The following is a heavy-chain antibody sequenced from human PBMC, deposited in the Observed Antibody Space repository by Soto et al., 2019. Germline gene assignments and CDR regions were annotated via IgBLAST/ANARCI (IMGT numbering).Heavy chain of an antibody. Sequence: GGSLRLSCAASGFTFSSYAMSSVRQAPGKGLEWVSAISGSGGSTYYADSVKGRFTISRDNSKNTLYLQMNSLRAEDTAVYYCATTLGYCSSTSCRDYYFDYWGQGPLVTVSS. D-gene: IGHD2-2*01. J-gene: IGHJ4*02. CDR2: ISGSGGST. CDR1: GFTFSSYA. CDR3: ATTLGYCSSTSCRDYYFDY. V-gene: IGHV3-23*01.